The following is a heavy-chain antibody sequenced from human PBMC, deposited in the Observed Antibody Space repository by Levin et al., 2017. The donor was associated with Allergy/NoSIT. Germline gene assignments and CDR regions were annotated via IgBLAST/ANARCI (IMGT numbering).Heavy chain of an antibody. J-gene: IGHJ4*02. CDR2: IIPIFGTA. V-gene: IGHV1-69*13. CDR1: GGTFSSYA. CDR3: ARERRGDIVATVY. Sequence: GASVKVSCKASGGTFSSYAISWVRQAPGQGLEWMGGIIPIFGTANYAQKFQGRVTITADESTSTAYMELSSLRSEDTAVYYCARERRGDIVATVYWGQGTLVTVSS. D-gene: IGHD5-12*01.